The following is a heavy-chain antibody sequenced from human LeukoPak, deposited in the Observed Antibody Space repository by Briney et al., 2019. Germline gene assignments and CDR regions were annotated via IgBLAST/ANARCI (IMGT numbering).Heavy chain of an antibody. D-gene: IGHD6-19*01. CDR3: ARDSSYYYFDY. CDR1: GFTVSSNY. CDR2: IYSGAST. Sequence: GGSLRLSCAASGFTVSSNYMSWVRQAPGKGLEWVSVIYSGASTYYADSVKGRFTISRDNSKNTLYLRMNSLRAEDTAVYYCARDSSYYYFDYWGQGTRVPLSS. V-gene: IGHV3-66*01. J-gene: IGHJ4*02.